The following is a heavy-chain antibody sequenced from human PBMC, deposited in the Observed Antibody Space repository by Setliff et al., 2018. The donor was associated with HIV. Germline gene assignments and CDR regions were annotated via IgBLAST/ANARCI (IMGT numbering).Heavy chain of an antibody. J-gene: IGHJ4*02. V-gene: IGHV3-30*14. CDR3: ARVRVAAVAPYFDF. CDR2: ISSDGNDK. Sequence: GSLRLSCAASGFTFSTFPMHWLRQAPGKELEWVAVISSDGNDKYNADSVNGRFTISRDNSKSTVYLQMGSLRAEDMAVYYCARVRVAAVAPYFDFWGQGALVTVSS. D-gene: IGHD6-13*01. CDR1: GFTFSTFP.